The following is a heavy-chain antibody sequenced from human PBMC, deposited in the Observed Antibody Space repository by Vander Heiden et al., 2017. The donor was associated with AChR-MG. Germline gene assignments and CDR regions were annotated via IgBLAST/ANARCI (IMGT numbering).Heavy chain of an antibody. V-gene: IGHV4-59*08. J-gene: IGHJ5*02. CDR3: ARTPPNTYYYDSRNGWFDP. CDR1: GGSISSYY. Sequence: QVQLQGSGPGLVKPSETLSLTCTVSGGSISSYYWSWIRQPPGRGLEWIGYIYYSGSTNYNPSLKSRVTISVDTSKNQFSLKLSSVTAADTAVYYCARTPPNTYYYDSRNGWFDPWGQGTLVTVSS. CDR2: IYYSGST. D-gene: IGHD3-22*01.